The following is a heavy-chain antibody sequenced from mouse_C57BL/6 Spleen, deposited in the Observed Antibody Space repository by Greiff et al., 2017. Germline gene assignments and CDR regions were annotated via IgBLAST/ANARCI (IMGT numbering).Heavy chain of an antibody. J-gene: IGHJ1*03. CDR2: ISNGGGST. V-gene: IGHV5-12*01. CDR3: ARRGIYDGYYGYFDV. Sequence: EVQRVESGGGLVQPGGSLKLSCAASGFTFSDYYMYWVRQTPEKRLEWVAYISNGGGSTYYPDTVKGRFTISRDNAKNTLYLQMSRLKSEDTAMYYCARRGIYDGYYGYFDVWGTGTTVTVSS. D-gene: IGHD2-3*01. CDR1: GFTFSDYY.